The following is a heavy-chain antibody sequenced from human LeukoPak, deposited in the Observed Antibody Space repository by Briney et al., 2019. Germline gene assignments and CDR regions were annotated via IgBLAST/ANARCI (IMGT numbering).Heavy chain of an antibody. CDR3: ARGPLVPRYYYDSSGYYYGVDY. J-gene: IGHJ4*02. V-gene: IGHV1-69*01. D-gene: IGHD3-22*01. CDR1: GGTFSSYA. CDR2: IIPIFGTA. Sequence: GSSVKVSCKASGGTFSSYAISWVRQAPGQGLEWMGGIIPIFGTANYAQKFQGRVTITADESTSTAYMELSSLRSEDTAVYYCARGPLVPRYYYDSSGYYYGVDYWGQGTLVTVSS.